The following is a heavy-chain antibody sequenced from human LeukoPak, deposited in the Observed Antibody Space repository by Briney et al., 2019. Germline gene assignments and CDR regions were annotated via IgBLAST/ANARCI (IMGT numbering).Heavy chain of an antibody. CDR1: GYTLTELS. CDR2: FDPEDGET. J-gene: IGHJ4*02. Sequence: ASVKVSCKVSGYTLTELSMHWVRQAPGKGLEWMGGFDPEDGETIYAQKFQGRVTMTEDTSTDTAYMELSSLRSEDTAVYYRATSPNIAVAPLANWGQGTLVTVSS. CDR3: ATSPNIAVAPLAN. V-gene: IGHV1-24*01. D-gene: IGHD6-19*01.